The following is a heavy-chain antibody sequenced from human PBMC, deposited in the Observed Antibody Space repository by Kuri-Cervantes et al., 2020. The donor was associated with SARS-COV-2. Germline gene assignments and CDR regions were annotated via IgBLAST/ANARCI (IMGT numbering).Heavy chain of an antibody. J-gene: IGHJ3*02. CDR3: ARSGPEAISREDDAFDI. D-gene: IGHD1-14*01. CDR2: ITPFNGNT. V-gene: IGHV1-45*02. Sequence: SVKDSCKASGDTFTYRFLHWVRQAPGQAPEWMGWITPFNGNTNYAQKFQDRVTNTRDRSASTDYMELSSLRSEDTSMYYCARSGPEAISREDDAFDIWGQGTMVTVSS. CDR1: GDTFTYRF.